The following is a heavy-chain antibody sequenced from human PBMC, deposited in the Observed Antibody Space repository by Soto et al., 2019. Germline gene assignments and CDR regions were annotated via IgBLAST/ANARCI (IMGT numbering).Heavy chain of an antibody. D-gene: IGHD3-22*01. Sequence: ASETLSLTCAVSGGSISSSNWWSWVRQPPGKGLEWIGEIYHSGSTNYNPSLKSRVTISVDKSKNQFSLKLSSVTAADTAVYYCASTDSSGQNAFDIWGQGTMVTVSS. CDR1: GGSISSSNW. CDR2: IYHSGST. CDR3: ASTDSSGQNAFDI. J-gene: IGHJ3*02. V-gene: IGHV4-4*02.